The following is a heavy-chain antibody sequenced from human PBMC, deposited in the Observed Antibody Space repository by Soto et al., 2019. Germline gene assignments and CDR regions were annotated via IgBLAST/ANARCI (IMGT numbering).Heavy chain of an antibody. Sequence: QVQLVQSGAEVKRPGSSVKLSCKASGGTFTYYGISWVRQAPGQGLEWMGGIIPIIGPATYAQKFQGRLTITADQSTSTAYMELSSLRSEDTALYYCARDLGTTIAGPPRRETYGGLDPWGQGTLVTVSS. CDR3: ARDLGTTIAGPPRRETYGGLDP. V-gene: IGHV1-69*01. CDR2: IIPIIGPA. D-gene: IGHD3-22*01. J-gene: IGHJ5*02. CDR1: GGTFTYYG.